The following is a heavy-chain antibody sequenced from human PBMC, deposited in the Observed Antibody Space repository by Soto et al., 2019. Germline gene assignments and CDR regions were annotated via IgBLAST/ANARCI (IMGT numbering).Heavy chain of an antibody. CDR2: IYPEDSET. Sequence: GESLKISCKGSGYSFTTYWIGWVRQMPGKDLEWIGIIYPEDSETRYSPSFQGLVTISVDKSISTAYLQWSSLKASDTAMYYCAKAARGWYYYYGMDVWGQGTTVTVSS. CDR1: GYSFTTYW. D-gene: IGHD6-25*01. CDR3: AKAARGWYYYYGMDV. V-gene: IGHV5-51*01. J-gene: IGHJ6*02.